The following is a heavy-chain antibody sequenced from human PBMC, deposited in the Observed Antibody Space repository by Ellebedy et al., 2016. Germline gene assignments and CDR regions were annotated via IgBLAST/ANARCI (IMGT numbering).Heavy chain of an antibody. CDR3: AKVWGRTFDF. V-gene: IGHV3-30*18. CDR1: GFDFSDYG. D-gene: IGHD3-16*01. Sequence: GGSLRLSCAASGFDFSDYGMHWVRQAPGKGLEWVALISDDGSNKYYADSMKGRFTISRDNSKNTLYLQMNSLRAEDTAIYYCAKVWGRTFDFWGQGTLVTVSS. CDR2: ISDDGSNK. J-gene: IGHJ4*02.